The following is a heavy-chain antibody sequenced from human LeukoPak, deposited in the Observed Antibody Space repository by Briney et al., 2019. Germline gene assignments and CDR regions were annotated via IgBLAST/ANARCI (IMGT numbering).Heavy chain of an antibody. CDR2: VYYSGST. V-gene: IGHV4-59*01. J-gene: IGHJ4*02. Sequence: PSETLSLTYTASGGSISSYYWSWIRQPPGKGLEWIGYVYYSGSTNYNPSLKGRVTMSVDTSKNQFSLKLSSVTAADTAVYYCARWFGRFLDHWGQGTLVTVSS. CDR3: ARWFGRFLDH. CDR1: GGSISSYY. D-gene: IGHD3-10*01.